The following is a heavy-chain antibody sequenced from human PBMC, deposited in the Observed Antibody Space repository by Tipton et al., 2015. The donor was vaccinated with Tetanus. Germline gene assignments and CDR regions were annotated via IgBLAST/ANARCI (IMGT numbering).Heavy chain of an antibody. J-gene: IGHJ4*02. Sequence: TLSLTCTVSGGSINPYYWSWIRQPPGKGLEWIGYIYYSGSTNYNPSLKSRVTISVDTSKNQFSLKLSSVTAADTAVYYCVRLGYDILTGYHYDYWGQGTLVTVSS. D-gene: IGHD3-9*01. CDR2: IYYSGST. CDR3: VRLGYDILTGYHYDY. V-gene: IGHV4-59*08. CDR1: GGSINPYY.